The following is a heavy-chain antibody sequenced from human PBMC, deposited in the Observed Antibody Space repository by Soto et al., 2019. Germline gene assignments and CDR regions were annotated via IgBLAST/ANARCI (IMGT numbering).Heavy chain of an antibody. CDR1: GFTFSSYW. J-gene: IGHJ5*02. CDR3: AKVGPYDSGSYMFRYNWFGP. CDR2: INSDGNSA. D-gene: IGHD3-10*01. Sequence: SLRLSCAASGFTFSSYWMHWVRQAPGKGLVWVSRINSDGNSANYADSVKGRFTISRDNAKNTLYLQMNSLRAEDTAVYYCAKVGPYDSGSYMFRYNWFGPWGPGTLVTVSS. V-gene: IGHV3-74*01.